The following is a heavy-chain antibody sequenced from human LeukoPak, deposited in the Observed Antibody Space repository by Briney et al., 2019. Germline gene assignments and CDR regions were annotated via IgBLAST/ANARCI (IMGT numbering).Heavy chain of an antibody. Sequence: PSETLSLTCTVSGGSISSYYWSWIRQPPGKGLEWIGYIYYSGSTNYNPSLKSRVTISVDTSKNQFSLKLSSVTAADTAVYYCARIAARRRDAFDIWGQGTMVTVSS. CDR2: IYYSGST. D-gene: IGHD6-6*01. CDR3: ARIAARRRDAFDI. CDR1: GGSISSYY. V-gene: IGHV4-59*01. J-gene: IGHJ3*02.